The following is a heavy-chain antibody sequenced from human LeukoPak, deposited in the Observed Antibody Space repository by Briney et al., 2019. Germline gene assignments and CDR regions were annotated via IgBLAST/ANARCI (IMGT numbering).Heavy chain of an antibody. CDR2: INHSGSA. V-gene: IGHV4-34*01. D-gene: IGHD3-3*01. Sequence: SETLSLTCAVYDGSFSGYYCSWIRQPPGKGLEWVGEINHSGSANYNPSLKSRVTILLDTSKNQFSLNLSSVTAADTAVYYCARAPIFGVVAVFDPWGQGTLVTVSS. CDR3: ARAPIFGVVAVFDP. CDR1: DGSFSGYY. J-gene: IGHJ5*02.